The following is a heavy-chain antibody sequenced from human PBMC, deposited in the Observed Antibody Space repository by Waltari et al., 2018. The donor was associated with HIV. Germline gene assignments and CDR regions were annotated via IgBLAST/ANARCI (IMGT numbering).Heavy chain of an antibody. CDR1: GGTFSGYQ. CDR3: GRGSTWVSIDS. D-gene: IGHD3-16*01. CDR2: VNQIGGT. V-gene: IGHV4-34*02. Sequence: QVKLQQWGGGLLKPSKTLSLTCAVYGGTFSGYQWTWIRQAPGKGLEWLGEVNQIGGTIYNPSLKNRVAMSVNPPKNQFSLRLTSVTVADTAVYYCGRGSTWVSIDSWGQGNLVIVSS. J-gene: IGHJ4*02.